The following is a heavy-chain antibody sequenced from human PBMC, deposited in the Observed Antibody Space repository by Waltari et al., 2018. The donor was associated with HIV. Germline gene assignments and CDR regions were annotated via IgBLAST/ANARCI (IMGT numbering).Heavy chain of an antibody. J-gene: IGHJ4*02. V-gene: IGHV3-21*01. CDR3: ARDSRTVADY. Sequence: EVQLVESGGGLVKPGGSLRLSCAASGFTFSSSSMNWVRQAPGKGLEWVSSISSSSSYIYYADSVKGRFTISRDNAKNSLYLQMNSLRAEDTAVYYCARDSRTVADYWGQGTLVTVSS. D-gene: IGHD2-15*01. CDR2: ISSSSSYI. CDR1: GFTFSSSS.